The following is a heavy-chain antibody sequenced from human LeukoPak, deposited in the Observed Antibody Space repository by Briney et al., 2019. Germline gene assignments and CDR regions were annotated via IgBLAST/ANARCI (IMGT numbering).Heavy chain of an antibody. J-gene: IGHJ4*02. CDR3: ARWLKSYAPKGFDY. V-gene: IGHV4-34*01. Sequence: SETLSLTCAVYGGSFSGCYWSWIRQPPGKGLEWIGEINHSGSTNYNPSLKSRVTISVDTSKNQFSLKLSSVTAADTAVYYCARWLKSYAPKGFDYWGQGTLVTVSS. CDR1: GGSFSGCY. CDR2: INHSGST. D-gene: IGHD2-2*01.